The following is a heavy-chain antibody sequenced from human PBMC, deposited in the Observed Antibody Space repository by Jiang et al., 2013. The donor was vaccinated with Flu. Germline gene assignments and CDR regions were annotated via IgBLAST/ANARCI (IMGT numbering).Heavy chain of an antibody. Sequence: TCTVSGGSDQSVSSYVLGLDPPAPGKGLEWIGSIYYSGSTYYNPSLKSRVTISVDTSKNQFSLKLSSVTAADTAVYYCARQYCSSTSCYRVLYYYYGMDVWGQGTTVTVSS. D-gene: IGHD2-2*02. V-gene: IGHV4-39*01. CDR2: IYYSGST. CDR1: GGSDQSVSSYV. CDR3: ARQYCSSTSCYRVLYYYYGMDV. J-gene: IGHJ6*02.